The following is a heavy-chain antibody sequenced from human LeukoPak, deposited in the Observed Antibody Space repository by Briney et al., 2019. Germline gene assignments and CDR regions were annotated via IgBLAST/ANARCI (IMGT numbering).Heavy chain of an antibody. Sequence: SETLSLTCAVYGGSFSGYYWSWIRQPPGKGLGWIGEINHSGSTNYNPSLNKRATISVQTSKNQLSLTLSSVTATHTAGYYCLRGLGGRSRLSFDYWGQGTLVTVSS. V-gene: IGHV4-34*01. D-gene: IGHD3-16*01. CDR3: LRGLGGRSRLSFDY. J-gene: IGHJ4*02. CDR2: INHSGST. CDR1: GGSFSGYY.